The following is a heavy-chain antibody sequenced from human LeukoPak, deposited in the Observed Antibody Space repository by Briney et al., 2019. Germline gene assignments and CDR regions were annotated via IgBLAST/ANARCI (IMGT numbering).Heavy chain of an antibody. J-gene: IGHJ3*02. CDR2: MNPNSGNT. D-gene: IGHD3-22*01. Sequence: ASVKVSCKASGYTFTSYDINWVRQATGQGLEWMGWMNPNSGNTGYAQKFQGRVTITRNTSISTAYMELSSLRSEDTAVYYCARGGSGWTDDAFDIWGQGTMVTVSS. V-gene: IGHV1-8*03. CDR3: ARGGSGWTDDAFDI. CDR1: GYTFTSYD.